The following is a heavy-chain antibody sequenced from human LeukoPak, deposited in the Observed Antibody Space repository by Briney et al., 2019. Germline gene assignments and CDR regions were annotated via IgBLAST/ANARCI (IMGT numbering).Heavy chain of an antibody. V-gene: IGHV3-21*01. D-gene: IGHD2-2*01. CDR1: GFTFSNTW. Sequence: PGGSLRLSCAASGFTFSNTWMSWVRQAPGKGLEWVSSISSSSSYIYYADSVKGRFTISRDNAENSLYLQMNSLRAEDTAVYYCARDQEAAMVMWFDPWGQGTLVTVSS. J-gene: IGHJ5*02. CDR2: ISSSSSYI. CDR3: ARDQEAAMVMWFDP.